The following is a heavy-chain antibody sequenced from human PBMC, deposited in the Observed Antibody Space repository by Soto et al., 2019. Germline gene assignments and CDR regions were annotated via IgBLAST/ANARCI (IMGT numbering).Heavy chain of an antibody. V-gene: IGHV3-23*01. J-gene: IGHJ4*02. CDR1: GFTFSSYS. Sequence: GGSLRLSCAASGFTFSSYSISWVRQAPWKGLEWVSAISGSGGSTYYADSVKGRFTISRDNSKNTLYLQMNSLRAEDTAVYYCAKTWQKQLDWVDYWGQGTLVTVSS. D-gene: IGHD6-13*01. CDR2: ISGSGGST. CDR3: AKTWQKQLDWVDY.